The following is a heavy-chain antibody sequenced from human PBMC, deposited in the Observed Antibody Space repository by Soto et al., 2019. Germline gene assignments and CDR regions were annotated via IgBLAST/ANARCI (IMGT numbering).Heavy chain of an antibody. CDR3: VSVEKATIGGPFDF. J-gene: IGHJ3*01. D-gene: IGHD3-10*01. Sequence: QVQLVQSGAAVKRPGSSVSVSCKASGGTFRSYAFSWVRQAPGQGLEWMGGILPLFGSSDYAKKFQGRVTITADESASTAYMELSSLTSEDTAVYYCVSVEKATIGGPFDFWGQGTMVTVSS. CDR2: ILPLFGSS. CDR1: GGTFRSYA. V-gene: IGHV1-69*01.